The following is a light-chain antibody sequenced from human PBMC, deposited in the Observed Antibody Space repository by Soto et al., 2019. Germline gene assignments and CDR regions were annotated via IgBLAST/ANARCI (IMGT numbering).Light chain of an antibody. Sequence: EIVMTQSPATLSVSPGERATLSCRASQSISTELACYQQKPGQPPRLLIYSASTRATGVPARFTGSGSGSEFTLTISGLQSDDFAVYYCQQGHNWPLTFGQGTRLQI. J-gene: IGKJ2*01. CDR3: QQGHNWPLT. V-gene: IGKV3-15*01. CDR1: QSISTE. CDR2: SAS.